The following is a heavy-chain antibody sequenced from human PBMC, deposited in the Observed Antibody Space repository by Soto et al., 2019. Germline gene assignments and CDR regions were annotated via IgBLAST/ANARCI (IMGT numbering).Heavy chain of an antibody. D-gene: IGHD6-19*01. J-gene: IGHJ4*02. V-gene: IGHV1-69*13. CDR2: IIPIFGTA. CDR3: ARVDQWLGVDY. CDR1: GGTFSSYA. Sequence: ASVKVSCKASGGTFSSYAISWVRQAPGQGLEWMGGIIPIFGTANYAQKFQGRVTITADESTSTAYMELSSLGSEDTAVYYCARVDQWLGVDYWGQGTLVTVSS.